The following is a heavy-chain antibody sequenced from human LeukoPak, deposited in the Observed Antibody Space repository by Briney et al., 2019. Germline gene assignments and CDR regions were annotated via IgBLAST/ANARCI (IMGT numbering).Heavy chain of an antibody. CDR1: GYTFTGYY. Sequence: ASVKVSCKASGYTFTGYYMHWVRQAPGQGLEWMGWINPNSGGTNYAQKFQGRVTMTRDTSISTAYMELSRLRSDDTAVYYCARSRRILNQWLVHYFDYWGQGTLVTVSS. CDR3: ARSRRILNQWLVHYFDY. V-gene: IGHV1-2*02. J-gene: IGHJ4*02. D-gene: IGHD6-19*01. CDR2: INPNSGGT.